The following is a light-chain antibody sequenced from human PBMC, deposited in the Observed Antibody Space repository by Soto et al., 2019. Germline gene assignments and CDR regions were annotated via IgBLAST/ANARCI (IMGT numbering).Light chain of an antibody. CDR3: QQYGGSTRT. CDR1: QSVSSD. CDR2: SAS. V-gene: IGKV3-20*01. Sequence: ENVLTQNAATLAVSRGGRATLSCRASQSVSSDLAWYHQKPGQAPRLLIYSASTRATGIPARFSGSGSGTEFTLSISRLEPEDFAVYYCQQYGGSTRTFGQGTKVDIK. J-gene: IGKJ1*01.